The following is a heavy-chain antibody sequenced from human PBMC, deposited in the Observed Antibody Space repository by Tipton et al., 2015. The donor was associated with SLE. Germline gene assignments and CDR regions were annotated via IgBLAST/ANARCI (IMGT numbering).Heavy chain of an antibody. J-gene: IGHJ4*02. Sequence: TLSLTCAVYGGSFSGYYWSRIRQPPGKGLEWIGEINHSGSTNYNPSLKSRVTISVDTSKNQFSLKLSSVTAADTAVYYCATRRPLTARLDYWGQGTLVTVSS. CDR2: INHSGST. V-gene: IGHV4-34*01. D-gene: IGHD6-6*01. CDR3: ATRRPLTARLDY. CDR1: GGSFSGYY.